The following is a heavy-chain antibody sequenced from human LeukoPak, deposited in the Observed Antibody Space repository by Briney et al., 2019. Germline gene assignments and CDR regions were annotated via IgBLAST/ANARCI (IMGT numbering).Heavy chain of an antibody. J-gene: IGHJ4*02. Sequence: PGGSLRLSCAASGFILSDYNMNWVRQAPGKGLEWVSFIAISGTYITYADSVKGRFTISRENAKYSLYLQMNSLGAEDTAVYYCTRDVSATARAYDYWGQGTLVTVSS. V-gene: IGHV3-21*01. CDR3: TRDVSATARAYDY. D-gene: IGHD1-26*01. CDR1: GFILSDYN. CDR2: IAISGTYI.